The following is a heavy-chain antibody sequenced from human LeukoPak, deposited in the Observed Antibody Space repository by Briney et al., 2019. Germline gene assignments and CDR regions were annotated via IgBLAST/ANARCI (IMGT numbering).Heavy chain of an antibody. CDR1: GFTFSSYS. V-gene: IGHV3-23*01. CDR3: AKKAQYDGHYPLDY. J-gene: IGHJ4*02. Sequence: GGSLRLSCAASGFTFSSYSMNWVRQAPGKGLEWVSGTSDRGDYTYYADSVKGRFTISRDTSKNTLYLQMNSLRAEDTALYFCAKKAQYDGHYPLDYWGQGTLVTVSA. D-gene: IGHD4/OR15-4a*01. CDR2: TSDRGDYT.